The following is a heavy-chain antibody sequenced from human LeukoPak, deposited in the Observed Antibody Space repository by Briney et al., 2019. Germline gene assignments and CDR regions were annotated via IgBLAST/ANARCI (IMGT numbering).Heavy chain of an antibody. CDR1: GYTFTGYY. V-gene: IGHV1-2*02. CDR3: ARAPTGAAALY. CDR2: MNPVSGNA. D-gene: IGHD6-13*01. Sequence: ASVKVSCKASGYTFTGYYMHWVRQAPGQGLGWMGWMNPVSGNAGSAQKFQGRVTLTRDTSISTAYMELSSLRSDDTAFYYCARAPTGAAALYWGQGTLVTVSS. J-gene: IGHJ4*02.